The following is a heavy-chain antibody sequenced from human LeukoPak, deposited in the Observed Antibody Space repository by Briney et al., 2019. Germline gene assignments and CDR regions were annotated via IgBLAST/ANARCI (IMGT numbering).Heavy chain of an antibody. J-gene: IGHJ3*02. Sequence: SETLSLTCTVSGGSMSSDYWSWIRQPAGKGLEWIGRIYSSGSTNYNPSLNSRVTMSVDTSKNQFSLRLSSVTAADTAVYYYARDVALMAAARAFDIWGQGTMVTVSS. D-gene: IGHD6-25*01. CDR3: ARDVALMAAARAFDI. CDR1: GGSMSSDY. CDR2: IYSSGST. V-gene: IGHV4-4*07.